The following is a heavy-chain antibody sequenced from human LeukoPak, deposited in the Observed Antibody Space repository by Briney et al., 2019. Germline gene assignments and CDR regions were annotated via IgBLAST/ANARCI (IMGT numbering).Heavy chain of an antibody. V-gene: IGHV2-5*02. CDR3: AHWPRRDGYNPRGFDP. D-gene: IGHD5-24*01. J-gene: IGHJ5*02. Sequence: SGPTLVNPTQTLTLTCTFSGFSLSTSGVGVGWIRQPPGKALEWLALIYWDDDKRYSPSLKSRLTITKDTSKNQVVLTMTNMDPVHTATYYCAHWPRRDGYNPRGFDPWGQGTLVTVSS. CDR1: GFSLSTSGVG. CDR2: IYWDDDK.